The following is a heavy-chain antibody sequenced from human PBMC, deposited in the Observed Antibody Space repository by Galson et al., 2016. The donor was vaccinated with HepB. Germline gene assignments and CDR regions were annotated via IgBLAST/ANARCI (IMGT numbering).Heavy chain of an antibody. D-gene: IGHD3-3*01. CDR3: AKDTIFGVDDFYYGMDV. V-gene: IGHV3-13*01. CDR1: GFTFSRSD. CDR2: IGRGGDT. Sequence: SLRLSCAASGFTFSRSDMHWVRQGTGKGLEWVSAIGRGGDTYYADSVKGRITISRDNSKNTLYLQMNSLRAEDTAVYYCAKDTIFGVDDFYYGMDVWGQGTTVTVSS. J-gene: IGHJ6*02.